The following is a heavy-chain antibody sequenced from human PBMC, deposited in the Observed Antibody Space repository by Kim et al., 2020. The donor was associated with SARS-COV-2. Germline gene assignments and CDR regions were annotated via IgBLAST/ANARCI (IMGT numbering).Heavy chain of an antibody. CDR1: GGSFSGFQ. V-gene: IGHV4-34*01. CDR3: ARGAPGH. Sequence: SETLSLTCAVYGGSFSGFQWTWIRQTPGKGLEWIGEINHSGSTNYNPSLKSRVSVSVDTSKNQFSLRLTSVTAADTAVYYCARGAPGHWGQDTLGTVSS. J-gene: IGHJ1*01. CDR2: INHSGST.